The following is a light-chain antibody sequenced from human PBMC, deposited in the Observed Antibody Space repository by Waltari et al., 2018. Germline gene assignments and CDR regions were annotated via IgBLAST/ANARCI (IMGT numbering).Light chain of an antibody. V-gene: IGKV2D-29*01. J-gene: IGKJ4*01. CDR1: QSLLHSDGKTH. CDR2: EVS. Sequence: VMPQTPLALSVTPGQPASISCKSSQSLLHSDGKTHFYWSLQTPGQPPQLLIYEVSNRFSGVPGRFSGSGSGTDFTLKISRVEAEDVGLYYCMQSIQFPLTFGGGTKVEIK. CDR3: MQSIQFPLT.